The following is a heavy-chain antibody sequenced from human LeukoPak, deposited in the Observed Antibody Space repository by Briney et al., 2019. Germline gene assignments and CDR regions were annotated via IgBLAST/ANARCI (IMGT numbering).Heavy chain of an antibody. V-gene: IGHV3-74*01. J-gene: IGHJ5*02. CDR1: GFTFVDYA. CDR2: INDDGSDT. Sequence: GGSLRLSCAASGFTFVDYAMHWVRQAPGKGPVWVSRINDDGSDTTYADSVKGRFTISRDDAKNMLFLQMNSLRAEDTAVYYCVRGGPSTWSWGQGTLVTVSS. CDR3: VRGGPSTWS. D-gene: IGHD2-15*01.